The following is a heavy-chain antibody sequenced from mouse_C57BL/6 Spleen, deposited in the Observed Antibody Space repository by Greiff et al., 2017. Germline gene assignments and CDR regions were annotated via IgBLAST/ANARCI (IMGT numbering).Heavy chain of an antibody. CDR3: ATYNYDRYAMDY. D-gene: IGHD2-12*01. CDR1: GYAFSSYW. Sequence: VKLLESGAELVKPGASVKISCKASGYAFSSYWMNWVKQRPGKGLEWIGQIYPGGGDTNYNGKFKGKATLTADKSSSTAYMQLSSLTSEDSAVSVCATYNYDRYAMDYWGQGTSVTVSS. V-gene: IGHV1-80*01. CDR2: IYPGGGDT. J-gene: IGHJ4*01.